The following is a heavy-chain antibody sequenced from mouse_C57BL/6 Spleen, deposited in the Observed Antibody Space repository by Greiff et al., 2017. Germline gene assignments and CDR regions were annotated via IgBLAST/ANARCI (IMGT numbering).Heavy chain of an antibody. CDR2: IYPGDGDT. Sequence: QVQLQQSGAELVKPGASVKISCKASGYAFSSYWMNWVKQRPGKGLEWIGQIYPGDGDTNYNGKFKGKATLTADKSSSTAYMQLSSLTSEDSAVYFGARGPYSNGYFDDWGQGTTLTVSS. V-gene: IGHV1-80*01. D-gene: IGHD2-5*01. CDR3: ARGPYSNGYFDD. J-gene: IGHJ2*01. CDR1: GYAFSSYW.